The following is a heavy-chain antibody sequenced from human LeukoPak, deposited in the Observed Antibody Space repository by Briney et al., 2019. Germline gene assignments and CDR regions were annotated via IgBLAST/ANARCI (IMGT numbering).Heavy chain of an antibody. D-gene: IGHD3-16*01. CDR3: ARLFSFPLKAPFDP. V-gene: IGHV4-59*01. Sequence: SETLSLTCTVSGGSISSYYWSWIRQPPGKGLEWIGYIFYSGGTNYNPSLKSRVTISVDTSKNQFSLKLSSVTAADTAVYYCARLFSFPLKAPFDPWGQGTLVTVSS. J-gene: IGHJ5*02. CDR1: GGSISSYY. CDR2: IFYSGGT.